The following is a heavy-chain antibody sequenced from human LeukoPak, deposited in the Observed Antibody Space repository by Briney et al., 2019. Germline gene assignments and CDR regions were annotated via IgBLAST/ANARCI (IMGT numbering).Heavy chain of an antibody. CDR3: VRDLGVSLPFDY. CDR1: GASISSTNYY. D-gene: IGHD2/OR15-2a*01. Sequence: PSETLSLTCTVSGASISSTNYYWSWIRQSAGKGLEWIGRIYRTGSTNYNPSLNSRFTISLATYKNQFSLKLSAVTAADTAVYYCVRDLGVSLPFDYWGQGVLVTVSS. V-gene: IGHV4-61*02. J-gene: IGHJ4*02. CDR2: IYRTGST.